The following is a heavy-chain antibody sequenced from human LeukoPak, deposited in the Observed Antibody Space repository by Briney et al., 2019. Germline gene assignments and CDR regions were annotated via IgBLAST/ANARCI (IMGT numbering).Heavy chain of an antibody. D-gene: IGHD5-24*01. CDR1: GDSISSSSYY. CDR2: ISYSGST. V-gene: IGHV4-39*01. Sequence: SETLSLTCTVSGDSISSSSYYWGWIRQPPGKGLEWIGSISYSGSTYYNPSLKSRVTISVDTSRSQFSLKLSSVTAADTAVYSCARGSEGDGYNPSFDYWGQGTLVTVSS. CDR3: ARGSEGDGYNPSFDY. J-gene: IGHJ4*02.